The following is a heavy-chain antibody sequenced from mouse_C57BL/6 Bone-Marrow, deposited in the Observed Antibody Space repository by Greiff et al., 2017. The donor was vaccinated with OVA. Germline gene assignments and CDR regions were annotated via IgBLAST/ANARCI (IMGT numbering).Heavy chain of an antibody. J-gene: IGHJ4*01. D-gene: IGHD2-3*01. V-gene: IGHV5-4*03. Sequence: EVKLVESGGGLVKPGGSLKLSCAASGFTFSSYAKSWVRQTPEKRLEWVATISDGGSYTYYPDNVKGRFTISRDNAKNNLYLQMSHLKSEDTAMYYCARVDGYYEGYAMDYWGQGTSVTVSS. CDR1: GFTFSSYA. CDR2: ISDGGSYT. CDR3: ARVDGYYEGYAMDY.